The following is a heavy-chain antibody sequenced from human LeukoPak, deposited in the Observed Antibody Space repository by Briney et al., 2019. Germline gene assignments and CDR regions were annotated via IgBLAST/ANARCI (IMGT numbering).Heavy chain of an antibody. CDR3: ARGLVVGASYRIGPFYYFDY. CDR1: GFTFDDYG. Sequence: GGSLRLSCAASGFTFDDYGMSWVRQAPGKGLGWVSGINWNGGSTGYADSVKGRFTISRDNAKNSLYLQMNSLRAEDTALYYCARGLVVGASYRIGPFYYFDYWGQGTLVTVSS. D-gene: IGHD1-26*01. J-gene: IGHJ4*02. CDR2: INWNGGST. V-gene: IGHV3-20*04.